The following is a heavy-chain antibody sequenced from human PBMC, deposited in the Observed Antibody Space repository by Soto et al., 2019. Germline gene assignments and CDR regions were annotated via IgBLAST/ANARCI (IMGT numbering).Heavy chain of an antibody. CDR3: ARESKLGDLELRKTSYDFDY. CDR2: IIPIFGTA. Sequence: QVQLVQSGAEVKKPGSSVKVSCKASGGTFSSYAISWVRQAPGQGLEWMGGIIPIFGTANYAQKFQGRVTITADESTSTAYMELSSLRSEDTAVYYCARESKLGDLELRKTSYDFDYWGQGTLVTVSS. J-gene: IGHJ4*02. CDR1: GGTFSSYA. V-gene: IGHV1-69*01. D-gene: IGHD1-7*01.